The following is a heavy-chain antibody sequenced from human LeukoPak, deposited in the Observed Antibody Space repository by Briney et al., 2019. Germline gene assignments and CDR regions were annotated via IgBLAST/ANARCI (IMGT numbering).Heavy chain of an antibody. CDR2: VYYSGST. Sequence: PSETLSLTCTVSGGSVSSGSYYWSWIRQPPGKGLEWIGYVYYSGSTNYNPSLKSRVTISVDTSKNQFSLKLSSVTAADTAVYYCAGLTPNGWFDPWGQGTLVTVSS. D-gene: IGHD1-1*01. CDR3: AGLTPNGWFDP. V-gene: IGHV4-61*01. CDR1: GGSVSSGSYY. J-gene: IGHJ5*02.